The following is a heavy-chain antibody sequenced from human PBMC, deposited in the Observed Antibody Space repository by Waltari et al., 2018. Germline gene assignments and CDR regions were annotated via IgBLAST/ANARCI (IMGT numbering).Heavy chain of an antibody. CDR3: VRSLAAVGNSRGY. D-gene: IGHD6-13*01. CDR1: GYTFTGYY. Sequence: QVQLVQSGAEVKKPGASVKVSCKASGYTFTGYYIHWVRQAPGQGLEWMGWINPKSGGTKYAQKLQGRVTMTRDTSISTAHMELSRRGFDDTAMYYCVRSLAAVGNSRGYWGQGTLVTVSS. V-gene: IGHV1-2*02. J-gene: IGHJ4*02. CDR2: INPKSGGT.